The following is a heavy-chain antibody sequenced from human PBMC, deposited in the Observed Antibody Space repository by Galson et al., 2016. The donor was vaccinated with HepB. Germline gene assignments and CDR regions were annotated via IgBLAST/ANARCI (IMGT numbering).Heavy chain of an antibody. V-gene: IGHV3-15*07. CDR2: IKSNSVGGTT. Sequence: SLRLSCAVSGFDFSDAWMNWVRQAPGRGLEWVGRIKSNSVGGTTDYAASVKGRFSISRDDSKNTVYLRMNTLKTEDTAVYYCVTFSDCGGDCVEDNWFDPWGQGTLVTVSP. J-gene: IGHJ5*02. CDR1: GFDFSDAW. CDR3: VTFSDCGGDCVEDNWFDP. D-gene: IGHD2-21*02.